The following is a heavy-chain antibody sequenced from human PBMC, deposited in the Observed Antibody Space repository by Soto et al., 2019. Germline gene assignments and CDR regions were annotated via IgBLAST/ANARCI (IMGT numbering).Heavy chain of an antibody. CDR1: GFTFSSYA. CDR3: AKASYYSGSYYFDY. J-gene: IGHJ4*02. CDR2: ISGSGGST. Sequence: GGSLRLSCTASGFTFSSYAMSWVRQAPGKGLEWVSAISGSGGSTYYADSVKGRFTISRDNSKNTLYLQMNSLRAEDTAVYYCAKASYYSGSYYFDYWGQGTLVTVSS. V-gene: IGHV3-23*01. D-gene: IGHD1-26*01.